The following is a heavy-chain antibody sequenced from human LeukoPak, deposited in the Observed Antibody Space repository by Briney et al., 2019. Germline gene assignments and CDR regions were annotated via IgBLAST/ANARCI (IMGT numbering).Heavy chain of an antibody. V-gene: IGHV4-39*01. J-gene: IGHJ4*02. CDR1: GGSISSSSYY. CDR3: ARPAYGSGSYYSPFPFDY. CDR2: IYYSGST. Sequence: PSETLSLTCTVSGGSISSSSYYWGWIRQPPGKGLEWIGSIYYSGSTYYNPSLKRRVTISVDSSKNQLSLKLSSVTAADTAVYYCARPAYGSGSYYSPFPFDYWGQGTLDTVSS. D-gene: IGHD3-10*01.